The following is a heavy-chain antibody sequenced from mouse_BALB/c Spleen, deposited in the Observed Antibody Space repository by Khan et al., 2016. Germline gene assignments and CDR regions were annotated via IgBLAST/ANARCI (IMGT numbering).Heavy chain of an antibody. D-gene: IGHD2-14*01. V-gene: IGHV5-6-3*01. J-gene: IGHJ4*01. CDR2: INHNGGST. CDR3: ARVRHTLDY. Sequence: EVQLQESGGALVQPGGSLKLSCAAAGFTFSTYAMSWVRQTPDKRLELVATINHNGGSTYYPDSVKGRFTISRDNAKNTLYLQMSSLKSEDTDIYYCARVRHTLDYWGQGTSVTVSS. CDR1: GFTFSTYA.